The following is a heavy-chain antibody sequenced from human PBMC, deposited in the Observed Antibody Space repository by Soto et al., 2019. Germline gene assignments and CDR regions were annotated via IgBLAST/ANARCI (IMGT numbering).Heavy chain of an antibody. CDR1: GGSISSGGYY. CDR2: IYYSGST. V-gene: IGHV4-31*03. CDR3: ARGSQWLDY. D-gene: IGHD6-19*01. Sequence: SETLSLTCTVSGGSISSGGYYWSWIRQHPGKGLEWIGYIYYSGSTNYNPSLKSRVTISGDTSKNQFSLKVNSVTAADTAVYYCARGSQWLDYWGQGILVTVSS. J-gene: IGHJ4*02.